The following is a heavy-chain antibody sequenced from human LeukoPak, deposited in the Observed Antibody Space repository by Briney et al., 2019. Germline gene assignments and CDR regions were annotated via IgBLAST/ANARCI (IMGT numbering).Heavy chain of an antibody. V-gene: IGHV3-33*06. CDR3: AKDAQRGFDYSNSLEY. J-gene: IGHJ4*02. CDR1: GFTFSHYG. Sequence: PGGSLRLSCAASGFTFSHYGMHWVRQAPGKGLEWVAAIWSDGSNKFYADSVKGRFTISRDDSRDTVYLQMDSLTAEDTAVYYCAKDAQRGFDYSNSLEYWGQGTLVTVSS. CDR2: IWSDGSNK. D-gene: IGHD4-11*01.